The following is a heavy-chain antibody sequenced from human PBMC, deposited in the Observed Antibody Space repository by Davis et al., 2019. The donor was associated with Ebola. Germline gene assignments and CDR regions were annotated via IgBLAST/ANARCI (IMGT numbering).Heavy chain of an antibody. V-gene: IGHV1-18*04. CDR1: GYTFTGYY. J-gene: IGHJ4*02. CDR2: ISAYNGNT. D-gene: IGHD6-13*01. CDR3: ARGGMALYSSSWYPY. Sequence: ASVKVSCKASGYTFTGYYMHWVRQAPGQGLEWMGWISAYNGNTNYAQKLQGRVTMTTDTSTSTAYMELGSLRSDDTAVYYCARGGMALYSSSWYPYWGQGTLVTVSS.